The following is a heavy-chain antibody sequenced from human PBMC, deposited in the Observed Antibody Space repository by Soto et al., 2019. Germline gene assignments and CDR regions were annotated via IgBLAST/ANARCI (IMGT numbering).Heavy chain of an antibody. D-gene: IGHD3-16*02. CDR2: ISYDGSNK. V-gene: IGHV3-30*18. CDR3: AKDGAVYAAEFSYYFDY. Sequence: PGGSLRLSCAASGFTFSSYGMHWVRKAPGKGLEWVAVISYDGSNKYYADSVKGRFTISRDNSNNTLYLQMNSLRAEDTAVYYCAKDGAVYAAEFSYYFDYWGQGTLVTVSS. CDR1: GFTFSSYG. J-gene: IGHJ4*02.